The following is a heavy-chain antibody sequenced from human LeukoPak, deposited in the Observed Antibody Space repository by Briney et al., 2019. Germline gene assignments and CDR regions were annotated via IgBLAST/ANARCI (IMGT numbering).Heavy chain of an antibody. Sequence: SETLSLTCTVSGYSISSGYYWGWIRQPPGKGLEWIGSIYHSGRTFYNPSLKSRVTISVDTSKNQFSLKLSSVTAADTAVYYCARDYILYYDILTGFMDVWGKGTTVTVSS. D-gene: IGHD3-9*01. CDR3: ARDYILYYDILTGFMDV. V-gene: IGHV4-38-2*02. CDR1: GYSISSGYY. CDR2: IYHSGRT. J-gene: IGHJ6*03.